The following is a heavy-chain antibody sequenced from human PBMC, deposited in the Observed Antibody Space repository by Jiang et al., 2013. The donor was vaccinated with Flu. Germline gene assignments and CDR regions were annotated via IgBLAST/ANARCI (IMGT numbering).Heavy chain of an antibody. J-gene: IGHJ6*02. V-gene: IGHV4-39*01. D-gene: IGHD2-2*01. CDR2: YSGKT. Sequence: YSGKTYYNPSLQSRVSISVDTSKSLLSLKVTSVTAADTAVYYCARPGDTSRSYYGLDVWGHGTTVTVSS. CDR3: ARPGDTSRSYYGLDV.